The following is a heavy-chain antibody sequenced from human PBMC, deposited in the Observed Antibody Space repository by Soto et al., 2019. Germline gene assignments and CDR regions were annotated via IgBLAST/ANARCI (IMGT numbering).Heavy chain of an antibody. CDR2: IMPGSSHI. CDR1: GGSISSYY. CDR3: ARESLRGMDV. V-gene: IGHV3-48*01. Sequence: ETLSLTCTVSGGSISSYYWSWVRQAPGKGLEWVSYIMPGSSHIFYADSVKGRFTISRDNAKNSLYLQMNSLRSEDTAVYYCARESLRGMDVWGQGTTVTVSS. J-gene: IGHJ6*02.